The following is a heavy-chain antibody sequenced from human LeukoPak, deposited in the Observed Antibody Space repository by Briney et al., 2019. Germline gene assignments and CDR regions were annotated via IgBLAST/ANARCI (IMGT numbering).Heavy chain of an antibody. CDR1: GGPISSYY. CDR3: ARDHLTTDAWYFDL. D-gene: IGHD4-17*01. J-gene: IGHJ2*01. V-gene: IGHV4-4*07. CDR2: IYTSGST. Sequence: SETLSLTCTVSGGPISSYYWSWIRQPAGKGLEWIGRIYTSGSTNYNPSLKSRVTMSVDTFKNQFSLKLSSVTAADTAVYYCARDHLTTDAWYFDLWGRGTLVTVSS.